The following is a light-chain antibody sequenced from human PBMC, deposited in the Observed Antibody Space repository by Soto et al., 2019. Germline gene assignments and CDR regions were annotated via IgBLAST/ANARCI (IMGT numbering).Light chain of an antibody. Sequence: EKVMTQSPATLSMSPGERATLSCRASQSVSNFLAWYQQKPGQAPRLLLYGASTRATGIPARFSGSGSGTEFTLTISSLQSEDFAVYYCQQYTNWPSWTFSQGTKVEVK. CDR3: QQYTNWPSWT. CDR1: QSVSNF. J-gene: IGKJ1*01. CDR2: GAS. V-gene: IGKV3-15*01.